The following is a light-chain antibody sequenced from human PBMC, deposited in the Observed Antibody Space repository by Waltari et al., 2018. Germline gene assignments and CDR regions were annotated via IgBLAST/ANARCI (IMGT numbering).Light chain of an antibody. CDR1: QSVSRT. CDR3: QKYGTLPAT. Sequence: EIVLTQSPGTLSLSPGDRATLSCRASQSVSRTLAWYQQKPGPAPRLLIYDASSRATGIPDRVSGSGSGTDFSLTISRLEPEDFAVYYCQKYGTLPATFGQGTKVEIK. CDR2: DAS. V-gene: IGKV3-20*01. J-gene: IGKJ1*01.